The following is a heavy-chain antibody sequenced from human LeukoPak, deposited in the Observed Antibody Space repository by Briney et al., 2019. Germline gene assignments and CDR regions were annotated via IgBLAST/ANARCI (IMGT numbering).Heavy chain of an antibody. D-gene: IGHD3-3*02. J-gene: IGHJ4*02. CDR2: IYHRGNI. CDR3: ARDRVASPWYYFDS. V-gene: IGHV4-4*02. Sequence: SGTLSLTCAVSGDSISSSNWWSWVRQPPGKGLEWLGEIYHRGNIDHNPSFKSRITISIDKSKNQFSLKLSSVTAADTAVYYCARDRVASPWYYFDSWGQGTLVTVSS. CDR1: GDSISSSNW.